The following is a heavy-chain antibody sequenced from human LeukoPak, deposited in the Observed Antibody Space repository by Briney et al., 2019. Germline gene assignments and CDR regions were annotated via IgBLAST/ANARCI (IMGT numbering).Heavy chain of an antibody. J-gene: IGHJ4*02. V-gene: IGHV3-23*01. CDR2: ISGSDDGT. Sequence: GGSLRLSCAASGFTFSTYGMHWVRQAPGKGLEWVSAISGSDDGTYYADSVKGRFTISRDNSRNTLYLQMSTLRAEDTAVYFCAKSPVSSCRGSFCYPFDYWGQGNLVTVSS. CDR1: GFTFSTYG. CDR3: AKSPVSSCRGSFCYPFDY. D-gene: IGHD2-15*01.